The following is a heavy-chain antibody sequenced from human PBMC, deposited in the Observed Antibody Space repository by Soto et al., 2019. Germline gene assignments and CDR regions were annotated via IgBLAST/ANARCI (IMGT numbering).Heavy chain of an antibody. CDR3: AKDSNAARPDYFDY. D-gene: IGHD6-6*01. J-gene: IGHJ4*02. CDR1: GFTFSGYA. Sequence: PGGSLRLSCATSGFTFSGYALNWVRQAPGKGLEWVSAISGSGGSTYYADSVKGRFTISRDNSKNTLYLQMNSLRAEDTAVYYCAKDSNAARPDYFDYWGQGTLVTVSS. V-gene: IGHV3-23*01. CDR2: ISGSGGST.